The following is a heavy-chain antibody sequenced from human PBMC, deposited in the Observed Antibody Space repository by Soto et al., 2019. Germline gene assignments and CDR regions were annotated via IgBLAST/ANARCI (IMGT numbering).Heavy chain of an antibody. CDR1: GFTFSSYG. D-gene: IGHD2-15*01. V-gene: IGHV3-30*18. J-gene: IGHJ4*02. CDR2: ISYDGSNK. Sequence: PGGSLRLSXAASGFTFSSYGMHWVRQAPGKGLEWVAVISYDGSNKYYADSVKGRFTISRDNSKNTLYLQMNSLRAEDTAVYYCAKDSQLDYCSGGSCYVYWGQGTLVTVSS. CDR3: AKDSQLDYCSGGSCYVY.